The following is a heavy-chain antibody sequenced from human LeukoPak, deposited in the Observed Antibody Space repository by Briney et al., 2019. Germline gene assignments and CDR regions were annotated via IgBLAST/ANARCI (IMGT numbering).Heavy chain of an antibody. J-gene: IGHJ3*01. Sequence: GGSLRLSCAASGFTFGDYSMHWVRQAPGKGLNWVAFIRYDGNNKYYADSVKGRFTISRDNSKNTLYLQMNSLRAEDTAVYYCAKDIVVVTSGSNAFDFWGQGTMVTVSS. CDR2: IRYDGNNK. CDR1: GFTFGDYS. D-gene: IGHD2-21*02. V-gene: IGHV3-30*02. CDR3: AKDIVVVTSGSNAFDF.